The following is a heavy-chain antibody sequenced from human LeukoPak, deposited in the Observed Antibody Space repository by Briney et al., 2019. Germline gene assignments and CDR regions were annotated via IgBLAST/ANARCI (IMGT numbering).Heavy chain of an antibody. CDR3: AHATAMYYDFWSGYYTPDY. J-gene: IGHJ4*02. D-gene: IGHD3-3*01. CDR2: IYWNDDK. V-gene: IGHV2-5*01. CDR1: GFSLSTSGVG. Sequence: SGPTLVNPTQTLTLTCTFSGFSLSTSGVGVGWIRQPPGKALEWLPLIYWNDDKRYSPSLKSRLTLTNDTSKYQVVLTMTNMDPVDTATYYCAHATAMYYDFWSGYYTPDYWGQGTLVTVSS.